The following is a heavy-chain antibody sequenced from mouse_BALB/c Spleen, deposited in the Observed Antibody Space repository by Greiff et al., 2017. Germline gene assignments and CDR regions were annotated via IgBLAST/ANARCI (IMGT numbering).Heavy chain of an antibody. V-gene: IGHV5-4*02. J-gene: IGHJ4*01. Sequence: VQLQQSGGGLVKPGGSLKLSCAASGFTFSDYYMYWVRQTPEKRLEWVATISDGGSYTYYPDSVKGRFTISRDNAKNNLYLQMSSLKSEDTAMYYCARDGTTAFYAMDYWGQGTSVTVSS. D-gene: IGHD1-2*01. CDR1: GFTFSDYY. CDR2: ISDGGSYT. CDR3: ARDGTTAFYAMDY.